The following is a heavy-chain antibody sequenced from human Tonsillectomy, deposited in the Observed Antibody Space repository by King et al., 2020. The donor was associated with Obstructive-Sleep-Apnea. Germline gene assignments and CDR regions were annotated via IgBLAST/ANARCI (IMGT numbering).Heavy chain of an antibody. CDR3: ARGVAVADPSRYGMDV. D-gene: IGHD6-19*01. CDR2: IIAIFGTT. Sequence: QLVQSGAEVKKPGSSVKVSCKASGGTFSNYAISWVRQAPGQGLEWMGGIIAIFGTTNYGQKFQGRVTINVDESTITAYMELSSLRADDTAVYYCARGVAVADPSRYGMDVWGQGTTVTVSS. V-gene: IGHV1-69*12. J-gene: IGHJ6*02. CDR1: GGTFSNYA.